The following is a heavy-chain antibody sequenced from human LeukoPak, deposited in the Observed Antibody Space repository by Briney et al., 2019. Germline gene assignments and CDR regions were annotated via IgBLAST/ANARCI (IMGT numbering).Heavy chain of an antibody. CDR2: MNPNSGRK. V-gene: IGHV1-8*01. J-gene: IGHJ4*02. D-gene: IGHD3-16*02. CDR3: ARGLRSDY. Sequence: ASVKVSCKASGYTFSNYDINWVRQAPGQGLEWKGWMNPNSGRKVYAQKFQGRVTMTRNSSINTAYMELTRLRSDDTAVYYCARGLRSDYWGQGTLVTVSS. CDR1: GYTFSNYD.